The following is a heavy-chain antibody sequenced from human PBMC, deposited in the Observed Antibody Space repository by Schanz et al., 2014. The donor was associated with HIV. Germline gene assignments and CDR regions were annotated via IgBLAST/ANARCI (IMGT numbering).Heavy chain of an antibody. D-gene: IGHD4-17*01. J-gene: IGHJ4*02. Sequence: QVQLVESGGGVVQPGKSLRLSCAASGFTFSNYGMHWVRQAPGKGREWGAVISYDGRNKYYGDSVKGRFSVSRDNSKNTLYVQMKSLRAEDTAVYYCARDLHDYGDARTDYWGQGILVTVSS. CDR1: GFTFSNYG. V-gene: IGHV3-30*03. CDR3: ARDLHDYGDARTDY. CDR2: ISYDGRNK.